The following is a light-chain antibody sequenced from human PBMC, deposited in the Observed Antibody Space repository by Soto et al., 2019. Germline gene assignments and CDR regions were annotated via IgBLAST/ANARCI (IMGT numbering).Light chain of an antibody. V-gene: IGKV3-15*01. Sequence: EIVMTQSPATLSVSPGDRATLSCRASETVSSNLAWYQQKLGQAPRLLIYGASTRATGIPARFSGSGSGTDFTLTISRLEPEEFAVFYCQQYGTSEIIFGQGTRLEIK. J-gene: IGKJ5*01. CDR2: GAS. CDR1: ETVSSN. CDR3: QQYGTSEII.